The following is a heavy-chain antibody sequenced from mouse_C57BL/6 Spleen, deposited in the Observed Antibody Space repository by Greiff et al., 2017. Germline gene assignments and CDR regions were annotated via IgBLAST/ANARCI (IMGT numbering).Heavy chain of an antibody. CDR1: GYAFSSSW. Sequence: VQLQQSGPELVKPGASVKISCKASGYAFSSSWMNWVKQRPGKGLEWIGRIYPGDGDTNYNGKFKGKATLTADKSSSTAYMQLSSLTSEDSAVYFCASYYDYAYYAMDYWGQGTSVTVSS. J-gene: IGHJ4*01. CDR3: ASYYDYAYYAMDY. D-gene: IGHD2-4*01. V-gene: IGHV1-82*01. CDR2: IYPGDGDT.